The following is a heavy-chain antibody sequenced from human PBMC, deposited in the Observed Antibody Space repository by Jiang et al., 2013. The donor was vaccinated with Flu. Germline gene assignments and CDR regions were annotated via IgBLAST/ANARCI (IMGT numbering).Heavy chain of an antibody. Sequence: GLVKPSETLSLSCSVSGDSIISENSYWGWIRQPPGKGLEWIGSIYYSGSTYYNPSLKSRVTISLDTSKKQFSLKLSSVTAADTAVYYCASQHWDHGSGSYYMNHWGQGTLVTVSS. D-gene: IGHD3-10*01. V-gene: IGHV4-39*07. CDR2: IYYSGST. J-gene: IGHJ5*02. CDR1: GDSIISENSY. CDR3: ASQHWDHGSGSYYMNH.